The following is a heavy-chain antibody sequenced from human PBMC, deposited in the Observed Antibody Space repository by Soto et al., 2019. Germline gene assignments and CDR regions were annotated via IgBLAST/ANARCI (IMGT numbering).Heavy chain of an antibody. CDR2: INPNSGNI. J-gene: IGHJ4*02. D-gene: IGHD3-10*01. V-gene: IGHV1-8*01. CDR3: ARGRASGSYYLLDY. Sequence: KVSCKASGNTFTSYDINWVRQATGHGLEWMGWINPNSGNIGYAQKFQGRVTMTRDTAIRTAYMEVSRLRSDDTAVYYCARGRASGSYYLLDYWGQGTLVTVT. CDR1: GNTFTSYD.